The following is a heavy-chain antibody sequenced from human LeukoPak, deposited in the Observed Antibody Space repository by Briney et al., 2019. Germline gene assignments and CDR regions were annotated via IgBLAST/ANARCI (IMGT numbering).Heavy chain of an antibody. CDR3: ARDIVVVTARTDAFDI. V-gene: IGHV1-2*02. D-gene: IGHD2-21*02. CDR2: LNPNSGGT. CDR1: GYTFTGYY. Sequence: ASVKVTCKASGYTFTGYYMHWVRQAPGQGLEWMGWLNPNSGGTNYAQTFQGRVTMTRGTSISTAYMELSRLRSDDTAVYYCARDIVVVTARTDAFDIWGQGTMVTVSS. J-gene: IGHJ3*02.